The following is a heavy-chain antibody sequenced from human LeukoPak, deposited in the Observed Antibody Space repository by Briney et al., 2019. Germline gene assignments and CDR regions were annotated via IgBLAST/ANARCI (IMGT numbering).Heavy chain of an antibody. V-gene: IGHV1-8*03. CDR3: ATVGVSSGEDY. Sequence: ASVKVSCKASGYTFTSYDINWVRQATGQGLEWMGWMNPNSGNTGYAQKFQGRVTITRNTSISTAYMELSSLRSEDTAVYYCATVGVSSGEDYWGQGTLVTVSS. D-gene: IGHD3-10*01. J-gene: IGHJ4*02. CDR2: MNPNSGNT. CDR1: GYTFTSYD.